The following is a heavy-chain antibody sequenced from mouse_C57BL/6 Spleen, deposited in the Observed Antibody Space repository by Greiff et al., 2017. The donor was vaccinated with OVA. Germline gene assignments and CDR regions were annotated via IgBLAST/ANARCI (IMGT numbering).Heavy chain of an antibody. D-gene: IGHD1-1*01. CDR2: INPNNGGT. CDR3: ARWHHYYGSSDV. Sequence: EVQLQQSGPELVKPGASVKMSCKASGYTFTDYNMHWVKQSHGKSLEWIGYINPNNGGTSYNQKFKGKATLTVNKSSSTAYMELRSLTSEDSAVYYCARWHHYYGSSDVWGTGTTVTVSS. CDR1: GYTFTDYN. J-gene: IGHJ1*03. V-gene: IGHV1-22*01.